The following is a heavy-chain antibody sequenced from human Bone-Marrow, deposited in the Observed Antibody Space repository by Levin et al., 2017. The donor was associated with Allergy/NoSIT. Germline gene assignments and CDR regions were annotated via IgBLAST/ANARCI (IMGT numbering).Heavy chain of an antibody. CDR1: GESFSDSY. Sequence: SQTLSLTCAVYGESFSDSYWTWIRQPPGKGLEWIGEVNYSGTTNYSPSLRGRLTISRDTSKNQFSLKLTSVTTADTALYFCARGTFGGYINYWGQGALVSVSS. CDR3: ARGTFGGYINY. J-gene: IGHJ4*02. CDR2: VNYSGTT. D-gene: IGHD2-15*01. V-gene: IGHV4-34*01.